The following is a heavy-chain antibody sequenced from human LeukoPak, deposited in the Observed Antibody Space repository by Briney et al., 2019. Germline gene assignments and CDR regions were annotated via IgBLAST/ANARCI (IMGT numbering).Heavy chain of an antibody. J-gene: IGHJ3*02. V-gene: IGHV5-51*01. CDR2: IFPADSET. D-gene: IGHD6-19*01. CDR1: GYSFTSFW. CDR3: ASHQGGYSSGWSDAFDI. Sequence: GESLKISCKGSGYSFTSFWVGWVRQMPGKGPEGMGIIFPADSETKYSPSFQGQVTISADKSISTACLQWSSLKASDTAMYYCASHQGGYSSGWSDAFDIWGQGTMVTVSS.